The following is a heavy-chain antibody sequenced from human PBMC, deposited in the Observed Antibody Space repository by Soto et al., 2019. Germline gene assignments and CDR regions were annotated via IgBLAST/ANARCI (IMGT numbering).Heavy chain of an antibody. J-gene: IGHJ4*02. Sequence: SVKLSCKASGGTFSSYAISWVRQAPGQGLEWMGGIIPIFGTANYAQKFQGRVTITADESTSTAYMELSSLRSEDTAVYYCASVTERWLQPTHFDYWGQGTLVTVSS. CDR1: GGTFSSYA. CDR3: ASVTERWLQPTHFDY. D-gene: IGHD5-12*01. V-gene: IGHV1-69*13. CDR2: IIPIFGTA.